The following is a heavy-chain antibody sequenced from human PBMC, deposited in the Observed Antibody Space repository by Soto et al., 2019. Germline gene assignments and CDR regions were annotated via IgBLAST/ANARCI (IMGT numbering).Heavy chain of an antibody. Sequence: ASVKVSCKASGYTFTGYYMHWLRQAPGQGLEWMGWINPNSGGTNYAQKFQGRVTMTRDTSISTAYMELSRLRSDDTAVYYCARARRDSSSWYTWDYWGQGTLVTVSS. CDR3: ARARRDSSSWYTWDY. CDR1: GYTFTGYY. D-gene: IGHD6-13*01. V-gene: IGHV1-2*02. CDR2: INPNSGGT. J-gene: IGHJ4*02.